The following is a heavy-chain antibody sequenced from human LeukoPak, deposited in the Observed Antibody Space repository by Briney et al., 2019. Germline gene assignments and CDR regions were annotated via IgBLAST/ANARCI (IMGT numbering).Heavy chain of an antibody. J-gene: IGHJ4*02. Sequence: GASVKVSCKASGYTFTGYYILWVRQAPGQGLEWMGWVNANSGGTNYAQEFQGRVTMTRDTSITTAYMELSSLRSDDTAVYYCARHVKWELLYWGQGTLVTVSS. CDR1: GYTFTGYY. D-gene: IGHD1-26*01. CDR3: ARHVKWELLY. V-gene: IGHV1-2*02. CDR2: VNANSGGT.